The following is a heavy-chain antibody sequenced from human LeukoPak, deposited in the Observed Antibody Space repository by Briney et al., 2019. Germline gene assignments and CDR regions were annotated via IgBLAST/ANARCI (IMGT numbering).Heavy chain of an antibody. Sequence: GGSLRLSCAASGFTFDDYAMHWVRQAPGKGLEWVSLISGDGGSTYYADSVKGRFTISRDNSKNSLYLQMNSLRTEDTALYFCAKDGTPYSSSFLDYYFDYWGQGTLVTVSS. CDR3: AKDGTPYSSSFLDYYFDY. CDR2: ISGDGGST. V-gene: IGHV3-43*02. J-gene: IGHJ4*02. CDR1: GFTFDDYA. D-gene: IGHD6-13*01.